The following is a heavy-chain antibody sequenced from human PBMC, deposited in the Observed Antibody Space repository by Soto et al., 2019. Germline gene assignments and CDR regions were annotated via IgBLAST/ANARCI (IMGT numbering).Heavy chain of an antibody. D-gene: IGHD3-10*01. CDR3: ARVLRGVVNWFDP. CDR2: IATYNSNR. V-gene: IGHV1-18*01. CDR1: GDTFTNFG. Sequence: HLVQSGPEVKKPGASITVSCKTSGDTFTNFGLSWVRQAPGHGLEWMGWIATYNSNRNYAQKFQGRLTLTTDTSTSTAYMELKSLGYDDTAVYYCARVLRGVVNWFDPWGPGTLVTVSS. J-gene: IGHJ5*02.